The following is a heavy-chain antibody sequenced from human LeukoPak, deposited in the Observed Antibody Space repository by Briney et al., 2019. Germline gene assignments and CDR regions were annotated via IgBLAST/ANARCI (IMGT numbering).Heavy chain of an antibody. D-gene: IGHD2-8*01. V-gene: IGHV4-59*01. J-gene: IGHJ6*02. CDR3: AREGRGVLVGMDV. Sequence: SETLSLTCTVSGGSISNYYWSWIRQPPGKGLEWIGYIYYSGSTNYNPSLKSRVTISVDTSKNQFSLKLSSVTAADTAVYYCAREGRGVLVGMDVWGQGTTVTVSS. CDR2: IYYSGST. CDR1: GGSISNYY.